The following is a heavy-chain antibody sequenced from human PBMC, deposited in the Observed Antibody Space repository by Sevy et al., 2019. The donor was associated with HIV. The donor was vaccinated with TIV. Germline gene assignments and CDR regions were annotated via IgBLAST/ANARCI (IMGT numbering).Heavy chain of an antibody. D-gene: IGHD6-13*01. CDR1: GYTFTSYG. V-gene: IGHV1-18*01. CDR3: ARAGSRQPPTCDFYGMDD. Sequence: ASVKVSCKASGYTFTSYGISWVRQAPGQGLEWMGWISAYKGNTNYAQKLQGRVTMTTDTSTSTAYMELRSLRADDTAVYYCARAGSRQPPTCDFYGMDDWGQGTMVTVSS. CDR2: ISAYKGNT. J-gene: IGHJ6*02.